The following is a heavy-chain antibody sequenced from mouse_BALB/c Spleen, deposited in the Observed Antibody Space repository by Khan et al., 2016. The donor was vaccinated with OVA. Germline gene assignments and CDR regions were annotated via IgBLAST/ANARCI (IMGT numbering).Heavy chain of an antibody. V-gene: IGHV1S132*01. J-gene: IGHJ3*01. CDR1: GYTFTNYW. D-gene: IGHD2-1*01. CDR3: ARGYFGNYEFVY. Sequence: QVQLQQSGAELVKPGASVKLSCKTSGYTFTNYWIQWIKQRPGQGLGWIGQIFPGTGTTYYNQNFKDKATLTVDTSSNTAYMHLSSLTSEDSAVYFCARGYFGNYEFVYWGQGTLVTVSP. CDR2: IFPGTGTT.